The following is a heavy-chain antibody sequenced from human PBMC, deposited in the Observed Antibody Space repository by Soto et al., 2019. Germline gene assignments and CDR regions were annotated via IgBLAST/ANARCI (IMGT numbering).Heavy chain of an antibody. CDR1: RFTFSDYS. CDR2: ISISSTTI. D-gene: IGHD4-17*01. V-gene: IGHV3-48*02. Sequence: GGSLRLSCTASRFTFSDYSMNWVRQAPGKGLEWVSYISISSTTIYYADSVKGRFTISRDNAKNSLYLQMNSLRDEATAVYYWARVTTRSYYFDYWGQGALVTVSS. CDR3: ARVTTRSYYFDY. J-gene: IGHJ4*02.